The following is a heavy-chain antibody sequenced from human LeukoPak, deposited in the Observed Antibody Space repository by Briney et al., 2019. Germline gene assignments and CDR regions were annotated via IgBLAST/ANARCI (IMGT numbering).Heavy chain of an antibody. J-gene: IGHJ4*02. CDR3: AKDDAWLRFGE. V-gene: IGHV3-23*01. D-gene: IGHD3-10*01. CDR2: ISPSGDIT. Sequence: GGSLRLSCAASGFTFSNHGMNWVRQAPGKGLEWVSGISPSGDITHYADSVKGRFTISRDNSKNTLYLEVISLTAEDTAVYYCAKDDAWLRFGEWSQGALVTVSS. CDR1: GFTFSNHG.